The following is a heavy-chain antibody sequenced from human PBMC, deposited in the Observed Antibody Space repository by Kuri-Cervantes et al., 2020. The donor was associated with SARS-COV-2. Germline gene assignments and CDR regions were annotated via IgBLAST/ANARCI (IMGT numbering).Heavy chain of an antibody. D-gene: IGHD7-27*01. Sequence: LSLTCAASGFTFSSYAMHWVRQAPGKGLEWVAVISYDGSNKYYADSVKGRFTISRDNAKNTLYLQMNSLRAEDTAVFYCAKGKTGDSRWGQGTLVTVSS. J-gene: IGHJ4*02. CDR3: AKGKTGDSR. CDR2: ISYDGSNK. V-gene: IGHV3-30-3*01. CDR1: GFTFSSYA.